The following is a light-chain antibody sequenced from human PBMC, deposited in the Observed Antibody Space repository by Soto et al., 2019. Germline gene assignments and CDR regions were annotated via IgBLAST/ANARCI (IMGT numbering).Light chain of an antibody. CDR1: QSVSSSY. V-gene: IGKV3-20*01. Sequence: ERVLNPSAGALYLSTRERATLSCRASQSVSSSYLAWYQQKPGQAPRLLIYGASSRATGIPDRFSGSGSGTDFTLTISRLEPEDFAVYYCQQYGSSPLTFGQGTKVDI. CDR2: GAS. CDR3: QQYGSSPLT. J-gene: IGKJ1*01.